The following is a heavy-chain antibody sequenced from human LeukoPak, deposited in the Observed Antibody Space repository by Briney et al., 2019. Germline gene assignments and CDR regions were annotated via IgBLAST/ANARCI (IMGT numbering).Heavy chain of an antibody. CDR2: ITSSSDYI. CDR1: GFTFSSYS. D-gene: IGHD5-18*01. V-gene: IGHV3-21*01. J-gene: IGHJ5*02. Sequence: PGGSLRLSCTASGFTFSSYSMNWLRQAPEKGLEWVSSITSSSDYIYYADSVKGRFTISRDNAENSLHLQMDSLRAEDTAVYYCAREFKSGYGMWAWGQGTLVTVSS. CDR3: AREFKSGYGMWA.